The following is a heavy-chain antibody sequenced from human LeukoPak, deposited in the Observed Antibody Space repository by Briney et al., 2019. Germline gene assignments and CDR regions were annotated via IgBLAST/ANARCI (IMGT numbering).Heavy chain of an antibody. Sequence: KPSETLSLTCTVSGGSISSYYWSWIRQPAGKGLEWIGRIYTSGSTNYNPSLKSRVTMSVDTSKNQFSLKLSSVTAADTAVYYCARVGGLTGYEHDAFDIWGQGTMVTVSS. CDR2: IYTSGST. CDR1: GGSISSYY. CDR3: ARVGGLTGYEHDAFDI. J-gene: IGHJ3*02. V-gene: IGHV4-4*07. D-gene: IGHD3-9*01.